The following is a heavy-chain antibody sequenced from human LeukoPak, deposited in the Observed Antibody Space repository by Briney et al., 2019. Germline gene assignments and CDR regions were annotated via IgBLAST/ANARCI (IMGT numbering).Heavy chain of an antibody. V-gene: IGHV3-23*01. J-gene: IGHJ4*02. CDR1: GFTFSSYA. CDR2: ISGSGGST. D-gene: IGHD6-19*01. Sequence: GASLRLSCAASGFTFSSYAMSWVRQAPGKGLEWVSAISGSGGSTYYADSVKGRFTISRDNSKNTLYLQMNSLRAEDTAVYYCAKDPGGSGWYFDYWGQGTLVTVPS. CDR3: AKDPGGSGWYFDY.